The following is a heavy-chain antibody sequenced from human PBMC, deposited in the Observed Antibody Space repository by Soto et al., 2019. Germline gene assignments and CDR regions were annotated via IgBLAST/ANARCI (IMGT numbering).Heavy chain of an antibody. CDR3: ARAWGGYFDY. D-gene: IGHD3-16*01. CDR2: IYYSGST. J-gene: IGHJ4*02. Sequence: PLEILSLTCTVSGGSVISGSYYWSWIRQHPGKGLEWIGYIYYSGSTHYNPSLKSRVTISVDTSKNQFSLKLSSVTAADTAVYYCARAWGGYFDYWGQGTLVTVSS. V-gene: IGHV4-31*03. CDR1: GGSVISGSYY.